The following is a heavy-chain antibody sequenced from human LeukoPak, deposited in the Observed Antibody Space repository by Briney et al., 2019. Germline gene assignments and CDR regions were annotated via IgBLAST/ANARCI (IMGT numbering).Heavy chain of an antibody. D-gene: IGHD5-18*01. CDR1: GFTFRSYS. CDR3: ARGNSSGRGALDY. Sequence: RPGGSLRLSCAASGFTFRSYSMNWVRQAPGKGLEWVSYISSSNSTIYYGDSVKGRFTISRDNAENSLYLQMNSLRAEDTAVYYCARGNSSGRGALDYWGQGTLVTASS. CDR2: ISSSNSTI. V-gene: IGHV3-48*04. J-gene: IGHJ4*02.